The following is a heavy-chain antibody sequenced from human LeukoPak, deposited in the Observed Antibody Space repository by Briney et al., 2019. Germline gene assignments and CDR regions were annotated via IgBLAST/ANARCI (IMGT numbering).Heavy chain of an antibody. D-gene: IGHD2-21*02. V-gene: IGHV3-74*01. J-gene: IGHJ4*02. CDR2: LNSDGSIT. Sequence: PGGSLRLSCAASGFTLSLYWMHWVRQTPGKGLVWVSRLNSDGSITTYADSVKGRFTISRDNAKNTLYLQMNSLRAEDTALYYCVREYCGGDCYTDFWGQGTLVTVSS. CDR1: GFTLSLYW. CDR3: VREYCGGDCYTDF.